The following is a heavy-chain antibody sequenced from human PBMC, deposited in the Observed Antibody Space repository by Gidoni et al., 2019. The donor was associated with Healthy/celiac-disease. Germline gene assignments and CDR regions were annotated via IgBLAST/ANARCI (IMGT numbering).Heavy chain of an antibody. CDR1: AFTFSSYA. CDR3: AKGVAHGHITIFGVVTPFDY. Sequence: EVQLLESGGGLVQPGGSLRLSCAASAFTFSSYAMSWVRQAPGKGLEWVSASSGSGGRTYYADAVKGRFTISRDNSKNTLYLQMNSLRAEDTAVYYCAKGVAHGHITIFGVVTPFDYWGQGTLVTVSS. D-gene: IGHD3-3*01. J-gene: IGHJ4*02. V-gene: IGHV3-23*01. CDR2: SSGSGGRT.